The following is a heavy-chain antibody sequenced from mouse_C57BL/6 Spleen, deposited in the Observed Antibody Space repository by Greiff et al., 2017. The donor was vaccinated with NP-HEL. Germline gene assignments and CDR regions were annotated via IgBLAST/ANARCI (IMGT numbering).Heavy chain of an antibody. D-gene: IGHD2-1*01. CDR3: ARYGNYAMDY. CDR2: IDPEDGET. J-gene: IGHJ4*01. Sequence: EVKLMESGAELVKPGASVKLSCTASGFNIKDYYMHWVKQRTEQGLEWIGRIDPEDGETKYAPEFQGKATITADTSSNTAYLQLSSLTSEDTAVYYCARYGNYAMDYWGQGTSVTVSS. CDR1: GFNIKDYY. V-gene: IGHV14-2*01.